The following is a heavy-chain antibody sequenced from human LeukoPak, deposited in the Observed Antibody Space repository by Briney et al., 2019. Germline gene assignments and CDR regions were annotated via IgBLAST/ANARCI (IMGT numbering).Heavy chain of an antibody. J-gene: IGHJ4*02. D-gene: IGHD3-22*01. CDR1: GGSISSYY. Sequence: SETLSLTCTVSGGSISSYYWSWIRQPPGKGLEWIGYNFHSVTTNYNPSLQSRVFISVDTSKNQFSLDLTSVTAADTAVYYCATYSDITGSFDYWGQGTLVTVSS. V-gene: IGHV4-59*01. CDR3: ATYSDITGSFDY. CDR2: NFHSVTT.